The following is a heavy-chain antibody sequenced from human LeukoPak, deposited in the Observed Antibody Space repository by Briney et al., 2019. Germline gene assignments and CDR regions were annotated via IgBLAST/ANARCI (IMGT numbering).Heavy chain of an antibody. CDR2: INPNSGGT. Sequence: ASVKVSCKASGYTFTSYGISWVRQAPGQGLEWMGWINPNSGGTNYAQKFQGRVTMTRDTSISTAYMELSRLRSDDTAVYYCARDRLDYSWTDVAFDIWGQGTMVTVSS. CDR1: GYTFTSYG. J-gene: IGHJ3*02. CDR3: ARDRLDYSWTDVAFDI. V-gene: IGHV1-2*02. D-gene: IGHD2-15*01.